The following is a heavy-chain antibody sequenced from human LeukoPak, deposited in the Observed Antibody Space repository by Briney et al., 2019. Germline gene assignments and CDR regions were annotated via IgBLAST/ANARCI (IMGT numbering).Heavy chain of an antibody. Sequence: PTGRSLRLSCAASGFTFSSYSMHWVRQAPGKGLEWVAVISYDGSNKYYADSVKGRFTISRDNSKNTLYLQMNSLRAEDTAVYYCVKRWTGTTIGQQDYWGQGTLVTVSS. V-gene: IGHV3-30*18. D-gene: IGHD1-1*01. J-gene: IGHJ4*02. CDR3: VKRWTGTTIGQQDY. CDR1: GFTFSSYS. CDR2: ISYDGSNK.